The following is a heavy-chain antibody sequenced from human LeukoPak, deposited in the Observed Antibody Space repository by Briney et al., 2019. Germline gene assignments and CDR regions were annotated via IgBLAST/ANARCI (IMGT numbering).Heavy chain of an antibody. J-gene: IGHJ4*02. V-gene: IGHV1-18*01. CDR1: GYTFTSYG. CDR2: ISSYNGNT. D-gene: IGHD6-6*01. CDR3: AKDLFLADYSSSSHPEGY. Sequence: GASVKVSCKASGYTFTSYGISWVRQAPGQGLEWMGWISSYNGNTNYAQKLQGRVTMTTDTSTSTAYMELSSLRSEDTAVYYCAKDLFLADYSSSSHPEGYWGQGTLVTVSS.